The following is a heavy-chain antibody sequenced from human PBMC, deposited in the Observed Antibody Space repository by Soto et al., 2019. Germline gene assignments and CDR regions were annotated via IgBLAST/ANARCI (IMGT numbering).Heavy chain of an antibody. J-gene: IGHJ5*02. V-gene: IGHV2-70*01. CDR1: GFSLSTSGMC. CDR2: IDWEDDK. D-gene: IGHD6-6*01. CDR3: VRSTWSLKWFDP. Sequence: GSGPTLVNPTQTLTLTCTFSGFSLSTSGMCVSWIRQPPGKALEWLALIDWEDDKYYSTSLKTRLTISKDTSRNQVVLTMTNMDPVDTATYYCVRSTWSLKWFDPWGQGTLVTVSS.